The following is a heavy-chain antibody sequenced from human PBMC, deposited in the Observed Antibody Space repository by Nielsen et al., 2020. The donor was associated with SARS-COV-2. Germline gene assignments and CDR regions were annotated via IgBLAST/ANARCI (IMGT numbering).Heavy chain of an antibody. V-gene: IGHV1-18*01. CDR1: DYSFTSYG. D-gene: IGHD6-13*01. J-gene: IGHJ4*02. Sequence: ASVKVSCKASDYSFTSYGISWVRQAPGQGLEWMGWISGDSGNTHSAQRFQGRVTMTTDISTNTAYMELSSLRSEDTAVYYCARLYSSSLFFDYWGQGTLVTVSS. CDR2: ISGDSGNT. CDR3: ARLYSSSLFFDY.